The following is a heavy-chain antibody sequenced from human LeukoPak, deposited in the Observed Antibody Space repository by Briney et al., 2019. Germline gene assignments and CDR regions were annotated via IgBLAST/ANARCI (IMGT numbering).Heavy chain of an antibody. V-gene: IGHV4-59*01. CDR1: GGSISSYY. Sequence: SGTLSLTCTVSGGSISSYYWSWIRQPPGKGLEWIGYIYYSGSTNYNPSLNSRVTISVDTSKNQFSLKLSSVTAADTAVYYCARGHRDRDYYGSGSYYIGYWGQGTLVTVSS. CDR2: IYYSGST. J-gene: IGHJ4*02. D-gene: IGHD3-10*01. CDR3: ARGHRDRDYYGSGSYYIGY.